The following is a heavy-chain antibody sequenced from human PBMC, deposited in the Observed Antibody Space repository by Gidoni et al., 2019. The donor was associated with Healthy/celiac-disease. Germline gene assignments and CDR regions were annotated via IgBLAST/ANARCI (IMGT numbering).Heavy chain of an antibody. J-gene: IGHJ4*02. Sequence: EVQLVESGGGLVKPGGSLRLSCAASGFTFSSYSMNWVRQAPGKGLEWVSSISSSSSYIYYADSVKGRFTISRDNAKNSLYLQMNSLRAEDTAVYYCASRQYSGSEKGYWGQGTLVTVSS. V-gene: IGHV3-21*01. CDR3: ASRQYSGSEKGY. CDR1: GFTFSSYS. CDR2: ISSSSSYI. D-gene: IGHD1-26*01.